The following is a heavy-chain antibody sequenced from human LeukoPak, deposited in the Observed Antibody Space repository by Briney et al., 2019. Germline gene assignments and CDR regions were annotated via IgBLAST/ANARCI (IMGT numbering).Heavy chain of an antibody. D-gene: IGHD5-18*01. CDR2: IWYDGSNK. J-gene: IGHJ2*01. V-gene: IGHV3-33*01. CDR1: GFTFSTYG. CDR3: VRDACGDTYGCIYWYFDL. Sequence: GGSLRLSCAASGFTFSTYGMHWVRQAPGKGLEWVAVIWYDGSNKYYADSVKGRFTISRDNSKNTLYLKLNSLRAEDTAIYYCVRDACGDTYGCIYWYFDLWGRGTLVTVSS.